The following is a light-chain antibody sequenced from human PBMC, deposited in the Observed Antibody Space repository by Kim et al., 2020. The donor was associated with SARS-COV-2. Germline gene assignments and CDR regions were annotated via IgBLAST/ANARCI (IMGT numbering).Light chain of an antibody. J-gene: IGLJ1*01. CDR1: NIGSDS. Sequence: SYELTQPPSVSVAPGKTATISCGGNNIGSDSVHWYQQKPGQAPVVVIYYDSDRPSGIPERFSGSNSGNTATLTITRVEAGDEADYYCQVWDSGSDHYVFGPGTKVTVL. V-gene: IGLV3-21*04. CDR2: YDS. CDR3: QVWDSGSDHYV.